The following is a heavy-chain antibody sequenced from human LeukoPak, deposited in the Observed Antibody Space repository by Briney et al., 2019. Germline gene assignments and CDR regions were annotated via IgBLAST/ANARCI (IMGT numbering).Heavy chain of an antibody. CDR1: GYTFTGYY. J-gene: IGHJ4*02. CDR2: INPNSGGT. V-gene: IGHV1-2*02. Sequence: ASVKVSCKASGYTFTGYYMHWVRQAPGQGLEWMGWINPNSGGTNYAQKFQERVTITRDMSTSTAYMELSSLRSEDTAVYYCAADSAAAGKVYWGQGTLVTVSS. D-gene: IGHD6-13*01. CDR3: AADSAAAGKVY.